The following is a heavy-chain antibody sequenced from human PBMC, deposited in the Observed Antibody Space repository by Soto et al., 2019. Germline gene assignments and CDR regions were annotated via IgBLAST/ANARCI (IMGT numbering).Heavy chain of an antibody. CDR2: IIPILGIA. CDR3: ARGTHYYGSGSYH. CDR1: GGTFSSYT. Sequence: ASVKVSCKASGGTFSSYTISWVRQAPGQGLEWMGRIIPILGIANYAQKFQGRVTITADKSTSTAYMELSSLRSEDTAVYYCARGTHYYGSGSYHWGQGTLVTVSS. D-gene: IGHD3-10*01. V-gene: IGHV1-69*02. J-gene: IGHJ4*02.